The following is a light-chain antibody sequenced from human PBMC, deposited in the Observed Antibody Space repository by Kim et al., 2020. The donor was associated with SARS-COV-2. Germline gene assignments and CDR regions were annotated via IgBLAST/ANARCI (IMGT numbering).Light chain of an antibody. Sequence: SSELTQDPAVSVALGQTVRITCQGDSLRNYYASWYQQKPGQAPVLVIYAKNNRPSGIPDRFSGSSSGNTASLTITGAQAEDEADYYCNSRDSSGNHHYVFGTGTKVTVL. CDR3: NSRDSSGNHHYV. CDR1: SLRNYY. V-gene: IGLV3-19*01. CDR2: AKN. J-gene: IGLJ1*01.